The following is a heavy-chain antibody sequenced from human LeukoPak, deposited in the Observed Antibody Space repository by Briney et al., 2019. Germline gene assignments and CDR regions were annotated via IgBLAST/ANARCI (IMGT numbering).Heavy chain of an antibody. CDR2: IWSDGSNK. Sequence: GGSLRLSCTASGFTFSSYGIHWVRQAPGKGLEWVAFIWSDGSNKYYADSVKGRFTISRDKSKNTLYLQMNSLRAEDTAVYYCARDTAFYDSSGPLFDYWGQGTLVTVSS. J-gene: IGHJ4*02. D-gene: IGHD3-22*01. CDR1: GFTFSSYG. CDR3: ARDTAFYDSSGPLFDY. V-gene: IGHV3-33*01.